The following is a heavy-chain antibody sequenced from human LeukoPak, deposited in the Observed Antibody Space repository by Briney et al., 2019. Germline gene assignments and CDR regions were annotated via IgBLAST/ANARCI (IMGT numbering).Heavy chain of an antibody. CDR2: IKGGGGDP. CDR3: AQGGHDFNPFYY. J-gene: IGHJ4*02. CDR1: GFTFSTYA. D-gene: IGHD2-21*02. V-gene: IGHV3-23*01. Sequence: PGGSLRLSCAASGFTFSTYAMGWVRQAPGEGLEWVSSIKGGGGDPFYADSVRGRFTISRDKSKNTLYLQLNSLRVEDTAVYFCAQGGHDFNPFYYWGQGTLVTVSS.